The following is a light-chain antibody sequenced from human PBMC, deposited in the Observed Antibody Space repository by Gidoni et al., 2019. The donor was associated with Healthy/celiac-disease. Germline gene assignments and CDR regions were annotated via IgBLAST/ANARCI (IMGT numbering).Light chain of an antibody. CDR1: RSDVGGYNY. Sequence: QSALTQPPSASGSPGQSVTISCTGTRSDVGGYNYVSWYQQHPGKAPKLMIYEVSQRPSGVPDRFSGSKSGNTASLTVSGLQAEDEAEYYCSSYAGSNDWVFGGGTKLTVL. J-gene: IGLJ3*02. V-gene: IGLV2-8*01. CDR2: EVS. CDR3: SSYAGSNDWV.